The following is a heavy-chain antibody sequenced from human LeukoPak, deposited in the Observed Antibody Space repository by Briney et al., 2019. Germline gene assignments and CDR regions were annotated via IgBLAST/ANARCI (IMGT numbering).Heavy chain of an antibody. CDR3: ARGPESDIVVVTALDWYFDL. CDR1: GFTFSGYS. D-gene: IGHD2-21*02. V-gene: IGHV4-34*01. CDR2: INHSGST. J-gene: IGHJ2*01. Sequence: GSLRLSCAASGFTFSGYSMNWVRQAPGKGLEWIGEINHSGSTNYNPSLKSRVTISVDTSKNQFSLKLSSVTAADTAVYYCARGPESDIVVVTALDWYFDLWGRGTLVTVSS.